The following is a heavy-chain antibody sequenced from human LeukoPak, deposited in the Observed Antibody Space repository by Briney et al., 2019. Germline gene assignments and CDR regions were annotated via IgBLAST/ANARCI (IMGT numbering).Heavy chain of an antibody. D-gene: IGHD5-12*01. V-gene: IGHV3-21*01. J-gene: IGHJ3*02. Sequence: GGALRLSCAASGFTFSSYSMNWVRQAPGKGVEGVSSISSSSRYIYYADSVEGRFTISRENAKNSLYLQINRLRAEDTAVYYCARTWSGYGNDAFDIWGQGTMVTVSS. CDR2: ISSSSRYI. CDR1: GFTFSSYS. CDR3: ARTWSGYGNDAFDI.